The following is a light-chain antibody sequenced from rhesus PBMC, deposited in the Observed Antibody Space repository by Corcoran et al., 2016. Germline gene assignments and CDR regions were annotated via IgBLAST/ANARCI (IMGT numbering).Light chain of an antibody. J-gene: IGKJ2*01. CDR3: QHGYGHPYS. CDR2: KAS. CDR1: EKVNNY. Sequence: DIQMTQSPSSLSASVGDRVTITCRAREKVNNYLKLYQQKPGKAPKLLIYKASTLQSGVPSRFRGSGSGNAYTFTISSLLPENFATSYCQHGYGHPYSFGQGTKVEIK. V-gene: IGKV1-74*01.